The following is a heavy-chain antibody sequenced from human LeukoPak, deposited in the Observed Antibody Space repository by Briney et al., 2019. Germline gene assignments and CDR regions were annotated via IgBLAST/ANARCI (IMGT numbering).Heavy chain of an antibody. Sequence: KPSETLSLTCTVSGGSISSYYWSWVRQPPGEGLEWVGYIYYSGSTNYNPSLKSRVTISVDTSKNQFSLKLSSVTAADTAVYYCARGSLWFRELLPYHFDYWGQGTLVTVSS. CDR1: GGSISSYY. V-gene: IGHV4-59*01. J-gene: IGHJ4*02. CDR2: IYYSGST. D-gene: IGHD3-10*01. CDR3: ARGSLWFRELLPYHFDY.